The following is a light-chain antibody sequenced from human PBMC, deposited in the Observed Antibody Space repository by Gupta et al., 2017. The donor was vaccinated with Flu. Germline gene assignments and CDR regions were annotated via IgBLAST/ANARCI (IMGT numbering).Light chain of an antibody. CDR2: EVS. V-gene: IGLV2-14*01. Sequence: QSALTKPASVSGAPGQSITISCTGTSSDVGGYNYVSWYQQQPGKAPKLMIYEVSNRPAGVSNRFSDSKSGYTASLTISGLQAEDEADYYCSSYTSSSTQHVVYGGGTKLTVL. CDR3: SSYTSSSTQHVV. J-gene: IGLJ2*01. CDR1: SSDVGGYNY.